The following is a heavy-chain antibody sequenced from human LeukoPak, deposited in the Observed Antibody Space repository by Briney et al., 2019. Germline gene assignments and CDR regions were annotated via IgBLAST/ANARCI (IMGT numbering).Heavy chain of an antibody. J-gene: IGHJ4*02. CDR1: GFTFSSYS. CDR2: IISSSSYI. Sequence: GASLRLSCAASGFTFSSYSMNRVRQAPGKGLEWVSSIISSSSYIYYADSVKGRFTISRDNAKNSLYLQMNSLRAEDTAVYYCARVDYYDSSGYPDCWGQGTLVTVSS. D-gene: IGHD3-22*01. CDR3: ARVDYYDSSGYPDC. V-gene: IGHV3-21*01.